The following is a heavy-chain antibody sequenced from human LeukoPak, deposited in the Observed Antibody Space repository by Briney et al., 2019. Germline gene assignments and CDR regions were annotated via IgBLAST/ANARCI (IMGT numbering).Heavy chain of an antibody. V-gene: IGHV3-74*01. CDR2: INSDGSST. CDR3: ARDYSSSWDTGGFDY. CDR1: GFTFHSYR. Sequence: GALRLSLAAPGFTFHSYRKPLVPQTPGKGLVLVLPINSDGSSTSYADSVKGRFTISRDNAKNTLYLQMNSLRAEDTAVYYCARDYSSSWDTGGFDYWGQGTLVTVSS. D-gene: IGHD6-13*01. J-gene: IGHJ4*02.